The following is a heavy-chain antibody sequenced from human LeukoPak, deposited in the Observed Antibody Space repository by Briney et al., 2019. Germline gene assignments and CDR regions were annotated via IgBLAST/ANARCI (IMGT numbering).Heavy chain of an antibody. J-gene: IGHJ3*02. V-gene: IGHV4-30-4*08. CDR2: IYYSGST. Sequence: SETLSLTCTVSGGSISSGSNYWSWIRQPPGKGLEWIGYIYYSGSTYYNPSLKSRVTISVDTSKNQFSLKLSSVTAADTAVYYCAISRYDFWSGYPAFDIWGQGTMVTVSS. CDR1: GGSISSGSNY. D-gene: IGHD3-3*01. CDR3: AISRYDFWSGYPAFDI.